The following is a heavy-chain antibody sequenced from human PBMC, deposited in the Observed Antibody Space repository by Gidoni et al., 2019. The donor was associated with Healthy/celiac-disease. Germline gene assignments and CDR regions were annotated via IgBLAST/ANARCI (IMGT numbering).Heavy chain of an antibody. Sequence: EVQLVESGGGLVQPGGSLRLSCAASGFTFSSYDMHWVRQATGKGLEWVSAIGTAGDTYYPGSVKGRFTISRENAKNSLYLQMNSLRAGDTAVYYCARGGGSPYYYYYMDVWGKGTTVTVSS. D-gene: IGHD2-15*01. CDR3: ARGGGSPYYYYYMDV. J-gene: IGHJ6*03. CDR1: GFTFSSYD. CDR2: IGTAGDT. V-gene: IGHV3-13*04.